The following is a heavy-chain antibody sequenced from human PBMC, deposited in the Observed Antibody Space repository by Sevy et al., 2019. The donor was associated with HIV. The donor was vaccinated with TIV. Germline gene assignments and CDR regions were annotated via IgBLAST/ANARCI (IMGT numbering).Heavy chain of an antibody. CDR1: GFTFSSYA. J-gene: IGHJ6*02. V-gene: IGHV3-23*01. CDR2: ISGRGGST. Sequence: GGSLRLSCAASGFTFSSYAMNWVRQAPGKGLEWVSAISGRGGSTDYADSVEGRFTMSRDISKNTLYLQMNSLRAEDTAVYYCAKAPPGHCSSSSCPRAYYYYGMDVWGQGTTVTVSS. D-gene: IGHD2-15*01. CDR3: AKAPPGHCSSSSCPRAYYYYGMDV.